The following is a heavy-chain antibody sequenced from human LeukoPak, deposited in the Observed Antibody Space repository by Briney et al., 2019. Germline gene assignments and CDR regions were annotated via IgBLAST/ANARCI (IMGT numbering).Heavy chain of an antibody. J-gene: IGHJ3*02. D-gene: IGHD4-23*01. Sequence: SGTLSLTCTVSGGSISSYYWSWIRQPAGKGLEWIGRIYTSGSTNYNPSLKSRVTMSVDTSKNQFSLKLGSVTAADTAVYYCARHTVVTPGMAFDIWGQGTMVTVSS. CDR1: GGSISSYY. V-gene: IGHV4-4*07. CDR2: IYTSGST. CDR3: ARHTVVTPGMAFDI.